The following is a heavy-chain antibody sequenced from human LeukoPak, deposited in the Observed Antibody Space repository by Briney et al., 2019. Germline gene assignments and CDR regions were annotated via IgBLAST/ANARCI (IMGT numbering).Heavy chain of an antibody. D-gene: IGHD6-19*01. J-gene: IGHJ4*02. Sequence: GGSLRLSCAASGSTLSSYAMSWVRQAPGKGLEWVSTISGSGGSTYYADSVKDRFTLSRDNSKSTLYLQMSSLRAEDTALYYCARGQWLVTSPFDFWGQRILVTVSS. CDR1: GSTLSSYA. V-gene: IGHV3-23*01. CDR3: ARGQWLVTSPFDF. CDR2: ISGSGGST.